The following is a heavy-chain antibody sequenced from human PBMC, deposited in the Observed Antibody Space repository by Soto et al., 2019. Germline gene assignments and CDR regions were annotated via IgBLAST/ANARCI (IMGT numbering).Heavy chain of an antibody. CDR3: ARRGGPANYDFWSGYYPYYYYYMDV. D-gene: IGHD3-3*01. CDR1: GYSFTSYW. Sequence: PGESLKISCKGSGYSFTSYWIGWVRQMPGKGLEWMGIIYPGDSDTRYSPSFQGQVTISADKSISTAYLQWSSLKASDTAMYYCARRGGPANYDFWSGYYPYYYYYMDVWGKGTTVTVSS. J-gene: IGHJ6*03. CDR2: IYPGDSDT. V-gene: IGHV5-51*01.